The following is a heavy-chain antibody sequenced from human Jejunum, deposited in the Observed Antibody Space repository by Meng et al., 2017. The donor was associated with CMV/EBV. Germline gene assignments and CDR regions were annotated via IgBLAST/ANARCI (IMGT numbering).Heavy chain of an antibody. CDR3: ARDGHYCSGSSCYKIFALDI. V-gene: IGHV3-21*01. CDR1: SYS. Sequence: SYSMIWVRQVPGKGLEWISSISSSRSYIYYADSVKGRFTISRDNAKNSLYLQMNSLRAEDTAVYYCARDGHYCSGSSCYKIFALDIWGQGTMVTVSS. J-gene: IGHJ3*02. CDR2: ISSSRSYI. D-gene: IGHD2-2*02.